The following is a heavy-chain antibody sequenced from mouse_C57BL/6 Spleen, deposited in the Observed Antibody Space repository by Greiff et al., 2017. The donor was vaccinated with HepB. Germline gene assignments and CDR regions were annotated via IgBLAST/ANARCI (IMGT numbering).Heavy chain of an antibody. D-gene: IGHD2-3*01. Sequence: QVQLQQPGAELVKPGASVKLSCKASGYTFTSYWMHWVKQRPGQGLEWIGMIHPNSGSTNYNEKFKSKATLTVDRSSSTAYMQLSSLTSEDSAVYCCARGVYDDFYAMDYWGQGTSVTVSS. V-gene: IGHV1-64*01. CDR2: IHPNSGST. CDR1: GYTFTSYW. J-gene: IGHJ4*01. CDR3: ARGVYDDFYAMDY.